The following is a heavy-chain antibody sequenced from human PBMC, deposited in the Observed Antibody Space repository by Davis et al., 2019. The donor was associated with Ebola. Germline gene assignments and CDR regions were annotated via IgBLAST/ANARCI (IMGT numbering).Heavy chain of an antibody. J-gene: IGHJ6*02. D-gene: IGHD5-12*01. CDR3: AGERVDSMSDYYDAYGMDV. V-gene: IGHV3-30*03. CDR1: QFIFSNYG. CDR2: ITYDGRNE. Sequence: GESLKISCAASQFIFSNYGMHWVRQAPGKGLEWVALITYDGRNEYYADSVKGRFTISRDNSKNTLYLQMNSLGAEDTAVYYCAGERVDSMSDYYDAYGMDVWGQGTPVIVS.